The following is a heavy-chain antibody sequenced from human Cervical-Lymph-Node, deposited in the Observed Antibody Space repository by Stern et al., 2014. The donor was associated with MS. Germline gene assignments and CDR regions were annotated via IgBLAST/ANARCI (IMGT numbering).Heavy chain of an antibody. D-gene: IGHD2-21*02. J-gene: IGHJ4*02. Sequence: MQLVESGAELKKPGASVKVSCKTSGYTFTGYQMHWVRQAPGQGLEWMGRISPNDGDASYAQKFQGRVTMTRDTSINTAYMELSSLRSDDTAVYYCARVCNGDVCKNFDYWGQGTLVTVSS. CDR3: ARVCNGDVCKNFDY. CDR1: GYTFTGYQ. V-gene: IGHV1-2*02. CDR2: ISPNDGDA.